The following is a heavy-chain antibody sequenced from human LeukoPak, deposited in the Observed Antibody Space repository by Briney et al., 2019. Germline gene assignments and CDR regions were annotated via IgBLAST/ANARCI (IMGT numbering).Heavy chain of an antibody. Sequence: SDTLSLTCAVYGGSFSGYYWSWIRQPPGKGLEWIGSIYYSGSTYYNPSLKSRVTISVDTSKNQFSLKLNSVTATDTAVYYCARHYGPWGQGTLVTVSS. J-gene: IGHJ4*02. CDR1: GGSFSGYY. CDR3: ARHYGP. V-gene: IGHV4-34*01. D-gene: IGHD3-16*01. CDR2: IYYSGST.